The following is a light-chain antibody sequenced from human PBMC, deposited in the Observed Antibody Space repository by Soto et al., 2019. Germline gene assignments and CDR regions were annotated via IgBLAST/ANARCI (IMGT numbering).Light chain of an antibody. V-gene: IGKV3-20*01. CDR3: QQYGSSPLT. CDR2: GAS. Sequence: ETVLTQSPGSLSLSPGERATLSCRASQSVSSSYLAWYQQKPGQAPRLLIYGASSRATGIPDRFSGSGSGTDFTLTISRLEPEDFAVSYGQQYGSSPLTFGGGTKVEIK. J-gene: IGKJ4*01. CDR1: QSVSSSY.